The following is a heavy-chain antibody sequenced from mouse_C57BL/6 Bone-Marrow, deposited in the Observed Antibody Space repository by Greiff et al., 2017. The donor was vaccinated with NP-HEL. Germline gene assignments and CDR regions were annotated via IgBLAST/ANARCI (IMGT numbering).Heavy chain of an antibody. CDR3: ARQGYYGSRYFDV. D-gene: IGHD1-1*01. CDR1: GFTFSSYG. J-gene: IGHJ1*03. Sequence: EVKLVESGGDLVKPGGSLKLSCAASGFTFSSYGMSWVRQTPDKRLEWVATISSGGSYTYYPDSVKGRFTISRDNAKNTLYLQMSRLKSEDTAMYYWARQGYYGSRYFDVWGTGTTVTVSS. V-gene: IGHV5-6*01. CDR2: ISSGGSYT.